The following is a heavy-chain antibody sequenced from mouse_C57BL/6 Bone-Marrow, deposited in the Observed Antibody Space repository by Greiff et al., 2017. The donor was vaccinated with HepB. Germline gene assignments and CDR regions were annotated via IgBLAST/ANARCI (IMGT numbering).Heavy chain of an antibody. D-gene: IGHD2-4*01. CDR3: AKSWGLRRDYYAMDY. V-gene: IGHV5-12*01. CDR1: GFTFSDYY. Sequence: EVKVVESGGGLVQPGGSLKLSCAASGFTFSDYYMYWVRQTPEKRLEWVAYISNGGGSTYYPDTVKGRFTIYRDNAKNTLYLQMSRLKSEDTAMYYCAKSWGLRRDYYAMDYWGQGTSVTVSS. J-gene: IGHJ4*01. CDR2: ISNGGGST.